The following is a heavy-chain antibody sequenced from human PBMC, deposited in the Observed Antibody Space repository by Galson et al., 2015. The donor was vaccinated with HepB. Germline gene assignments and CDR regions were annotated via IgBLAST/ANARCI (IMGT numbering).Heavy chain of an antibody. D-gene: IGHD2/OR15-2a*01. J-gene: IGHJ4*02. CDR3: ARDLDTSQNIVILGTFDY. Sequence: SLRLSCAASGFTFSSYWMSWVRQAPGKGLEWVANIKQDGSEKYYVDSVKGRFTISRDNAKNSLYLQMNSLRAEDTAVYYCARDLDTSQNIVILGTFDYWGQGTLVTVSS. CDR2: IKQDGSEK. V-gene: IGHV3-7*01. CDR1: GFTFSSYW.